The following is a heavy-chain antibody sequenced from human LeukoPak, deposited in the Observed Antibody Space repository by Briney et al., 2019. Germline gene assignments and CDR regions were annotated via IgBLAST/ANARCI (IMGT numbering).Heavy chain of an antibody. Sequence: GGSLRLSCAASGFTFSSYAMSWVRQAPGKGLEWVSAISGSGGSTYYADSVKGRFTISRDNSKNTLYLQMNSLRAEDTAVYYCAKDASEGYCSGGSCSAAMPSFDYWGQGTLVTVSS. CDR3: AKDASEGYCSGGSCSAAMPSFDY. D-gene: IGHD2-15*01. CDR2: ISGSGGST. V-gene: IGHV3-23*01. J-gene: IGHJ4*02. CDR1: GFTFSSYA.